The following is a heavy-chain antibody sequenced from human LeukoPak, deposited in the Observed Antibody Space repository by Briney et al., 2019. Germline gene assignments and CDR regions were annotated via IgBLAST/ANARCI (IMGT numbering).Heavy chain of an antibody. CDR2: IYSGGST. D-gene: IGHD3-22*01. CDR3: ARVRYFDSGGYYYDFDF. Sequence: PGGSLRLSCAASGFTVSSNYMSWVRQSPGKGLEWVSFIYSGGSTYYADSVKGRFTISRDNAKNSLYLQMNSLRAEDTAVYYCARVRYFDSGGYYYDFDFWGQGTLVTVSS. CDR1: GFTVSSNY. J-gene: IGHJ4*02. V-gene: IGHV3-53*01.